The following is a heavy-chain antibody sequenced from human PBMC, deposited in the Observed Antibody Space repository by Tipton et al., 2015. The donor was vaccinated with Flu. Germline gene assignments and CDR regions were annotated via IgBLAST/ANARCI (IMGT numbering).Heavy chain of an antibody. CDR1: GDSITTSHYY. Sequence: TLSLTCTVSGDSITTSHYYWGWIRQPPGKGLEWIGYIYYSGSTNYNPSLKSRVTISVDTSKNQFSLKLSSVTAADTAVYYCARRKTVTTRLTYFDYWGQGTLVTVSS. CDR3: ARRKTVTTRLTYFDY. D-gene: IGHD4-17*01. V-gene: IGHV4-61*05. CDR2: IYYSGST. J-gene: IGHJ4*02.